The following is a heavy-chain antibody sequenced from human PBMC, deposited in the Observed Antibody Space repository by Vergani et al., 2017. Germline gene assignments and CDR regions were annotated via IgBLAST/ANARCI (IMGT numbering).Heavy chain of an antibody. D-gene: IGHD3-10*01. CDR1: GGYITNRNHY. J-gene: IGHJ5*01. Sequence: QVQLQESGPGLVKPPETLSLMCTVSGGYITNRNHYWAWIRQAPEKGLEWIGGMFHTGEASNSPSLQSRVAFSMDTSKNQFSLQLTSVTAADTAVYFCGVIMVRSPRPDNWFDSWGRGTLVTVSS. V-gene: IGHV4-39*01. CDR2: MFHTGEA. CDR3: GVIMVRSPRPDNWFDS.